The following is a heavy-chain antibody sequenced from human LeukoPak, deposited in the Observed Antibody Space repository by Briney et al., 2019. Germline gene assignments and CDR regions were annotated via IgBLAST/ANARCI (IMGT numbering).Heavy chain of an antibody. D-gene: IGHD1-26*01. J-gene: IGHJ4*02. CDR2: ISAYNDKT. CDR1: GYTFSSYG. V-gene: IGHV1-18*01. Sequence: ASVKVSCKASGYTFSSYGISWVRQAPGQGLERLGWISAYNDKTKYAQKLQGRVTMTTDTSTSTAYMELRSLRSDDTAVYYCARGEPIVGATRFDYWGQGTLVTVSS. CDR3: ARGEPIVGATRFDY.